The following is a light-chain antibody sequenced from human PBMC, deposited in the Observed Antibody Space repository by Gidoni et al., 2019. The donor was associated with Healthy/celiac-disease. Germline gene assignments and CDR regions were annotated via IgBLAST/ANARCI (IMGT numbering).Light chain of an antibody. J-gene: IGLJ1*01. CDR2: EVS. CDR1: SSDVGGYNY. V-gene: IGLV2-14*01. Sequence: QSALTQPASVSGSPGQSITISCTGTSSDVGGYNYVSWYQQHPGKAPKLMSYEVSNRPSGVSNRFSGSKSGNTASLTISGLQAEDEADYYCSSYTSSSTLESVFGTGTKVTVL. CDR3: SSYTSSSTLESV.